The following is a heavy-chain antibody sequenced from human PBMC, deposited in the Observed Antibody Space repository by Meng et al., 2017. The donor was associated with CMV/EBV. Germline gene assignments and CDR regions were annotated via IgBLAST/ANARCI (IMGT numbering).Heavy chain of an antibody. CDR1: GYSFIGHY. J-gene: IGHJ4*02. D-gene: IGHD2-2*03. Sequence: QEDLVQSGSGGMNPGGSVKASCKASGYSFIGHYIHWVRQALGQGLEWMGRINPNSAGTNYVEKFQGRVTMTRDTSNNIVYMELTRLTSDDTAVYYCTRSWIDSFTPDFDYWGQGTLVTVSS. CDR2: INPNSAGT. CDR3: TRSWIDSFTPDFDY. V-gene: IGHV1-2*06.